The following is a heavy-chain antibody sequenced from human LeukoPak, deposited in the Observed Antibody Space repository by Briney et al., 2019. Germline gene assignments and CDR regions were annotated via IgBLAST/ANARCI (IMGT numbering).Heavy chain of an antibody. CDR1: GFTFSSYW. J-gene: IGHJ5*02. D-gene: IGHD3-3*01. Sequence: TGGSLRLSCAASGFTFSSYWMSWVRQAPGKGLEWVANIKQDGSEKYYVDSVKGRFTISRDNAKNSLYLQMNSLRAEDTAVYYCAGPLGIYDFWSGYLTADRWFDPWGQGTLVTVSS. CDR2: IKQDGSEK. CDR3: AGPLGIYDFWSGYLTADRWFDP. V-gene: IGHV3-7*01.